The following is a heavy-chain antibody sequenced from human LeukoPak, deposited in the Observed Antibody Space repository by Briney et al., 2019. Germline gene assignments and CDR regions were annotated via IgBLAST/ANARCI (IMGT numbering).Heavy chain of an antibody. CDR3: AGAMITFGGVIVKGFDP. V-gene: IGHV3-23*01. CDR2: ISGSGGST. D-gene: IGHD3-16*02. CDR1: AFIFNNAW. J-gene: IGHJ5*02. Sequence: GGSLRLSCATSAFIFNNAWMSWVRQAPGKGLEWVSAISGSGGSTYYADSVKGRFTISRDNSKNTLYLQMNSLRAEDTAVYYCAGAMITFGGVIVKGFDPWGQGTLVTVSS.